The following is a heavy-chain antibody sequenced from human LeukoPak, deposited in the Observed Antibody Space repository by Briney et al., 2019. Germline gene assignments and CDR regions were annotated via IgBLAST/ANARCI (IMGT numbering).Heavy chain of an antibody. J-gene: IGHJ4*02. CDR2: IYPGDSDT. D-gene: IGHD5-18*01. V-gene: IGHV5-51*01. CDR1: GYSFTSYW. Sequence: GESLKISCKGSGYSFTSYWFGWVRQMPGKGLEWMGIIYPGDSDTRYSPSLQGQVTISADKSISTACLQWSSLKASDTAMYYCARHIDVDTAMALPQGVSYDYWGQGTLVTVSS. CDR3: ARHIDVDTAMALPQGVSYDY.